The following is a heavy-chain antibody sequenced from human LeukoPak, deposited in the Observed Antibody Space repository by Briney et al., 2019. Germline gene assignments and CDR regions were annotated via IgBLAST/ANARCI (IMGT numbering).Heavy chain of an antibody. J-gene: IGHJ4*02. D-gene: IGHD3-22*01. V-gene: IGHV4-34*01. CDR1: GGSFSGYY. CDR3: ARGAQTYYDKAPVDY. CDR2: INHSGST. Sequence: SETLSLTCAVYGGSFSGYYWSWIRQPPGKGLEWIGEINHSGSTNYNPSLKSRVTISVDASKSQFSLKLNSMTAADTAVYYCARGAQTYYDKAPVDYWGQGTLVTVSS.